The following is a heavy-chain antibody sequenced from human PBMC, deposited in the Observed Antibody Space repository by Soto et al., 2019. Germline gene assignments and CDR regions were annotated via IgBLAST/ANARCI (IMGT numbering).Heavy chain of an antibody. CDR2: IYYTGNT. V-gene: IGHV4-31*11. D-gene: IGHD6-6*01. CDR3: ARVGICSSDGFDV. CDR1: GASISGADYY. Sequence: SETLSLTCAVSGASISGADYYWSWIRQQPEKGLEWIGFIYYTGNTYYSPSLKSRFTISVDTSKNQFSLILSSVTAADTAVYYCARVGICSSDGFDVRGQGTMVTVS. J-gene: IGHJ3*01.